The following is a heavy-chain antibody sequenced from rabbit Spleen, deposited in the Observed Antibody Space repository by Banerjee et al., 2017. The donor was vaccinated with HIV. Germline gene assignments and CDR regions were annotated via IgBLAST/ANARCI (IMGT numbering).Heavy chain of an antibody. CDR2: IAGSSSGFT. CDR1: GFSFSSSDH. J-gene: IGHJ6*01. CDR3: ARDAGTSFSTYGMDL. D-gene: IGHD8-1*01. Sequence: QSLEESGGGLVQPEGSLTLTCKASGFSFSSSDHICWVRQAPGKGLEWISCIAGSSSGFTYSATWATGRFTISKTSSTTVTLQMTSLTAADTATYFCARDAGTSFSTYGMDLWGQGTLVTVS. V-gene: IGHV1S40*01.